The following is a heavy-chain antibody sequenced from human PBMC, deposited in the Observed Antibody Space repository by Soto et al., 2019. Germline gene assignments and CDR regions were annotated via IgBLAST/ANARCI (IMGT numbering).Heavy chain of an antibody. CDR1: EFTFSSYE. D-gene: IGHD6-13*01. CDR3: VRFGGAAAGPGDY. V-gene: IGHV3-48*03. J-gene: IGHJ4*02. CDR2: ICSSGGTI. Sequence: GGSLRLSCVASEFTFSSYEMNWVRQAPGKGLEWVSYICSSGGTIYYTDSVKGRFTISRDNAKKSLYLQMNSLRAEDTAVYYCVRFGGAAAGPGDYWGQGTLVTVSS.